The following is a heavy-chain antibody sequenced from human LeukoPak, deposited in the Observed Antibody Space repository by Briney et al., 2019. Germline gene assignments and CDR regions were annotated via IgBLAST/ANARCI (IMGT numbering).Heavy chain of an antibody. D-gene: IGHD5-18*01. J-gene: IGHJ4*02. CDR1: GGSFSGYY. CDR3: ARGSLGGYSYDY. Sequence: SETLSLTCAVYGGSFSGYYWSWIRQPPGKGLEWIGEINHSGSTNYNPSLKSRVTTSVDTSKNQFSLKLSSVTAADTAVYYCARGSLGGYSYDYWGQGTLVTVSS. CDR2: INHSGST. V-gene: IGHV4-34*01.